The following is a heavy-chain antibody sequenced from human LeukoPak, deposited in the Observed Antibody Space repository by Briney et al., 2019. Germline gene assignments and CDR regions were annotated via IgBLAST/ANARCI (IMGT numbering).Heavy chain of an antibody. V-gene: IGHV4-4*07. J-gene: IGHJ4*02. Sequence: PSETLSLTCTVSGGSISSYYWSWIRQPAGRGLEWIWHIHTSGTVNYNASLKSRVRISVETSKNQFSLRLSSVTAADTAVYFCARGILRDYYDSSGFYHRGGVGYWGQGTLVTVSS. CDR2: IHTSGTV. CDR1: GGSISSYY. D-gene: IGHD3-22*01. CDR3: ARGILRDYYDSSGFYHRGGVGY.